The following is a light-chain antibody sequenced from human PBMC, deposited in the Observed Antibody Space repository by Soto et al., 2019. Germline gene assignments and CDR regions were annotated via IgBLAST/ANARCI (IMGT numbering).Light chain of an antibody. CDR2: DAS. J-gene: IGKJ5*01. CDR1: QSVSSY. CDR3: QQRSNWPSIT. Sequence: EIWLTQSPATLSLSPGERATPSCRASQSVSSYLAWYQQKPGQAPRLLIYDASNRATGIPARFSGSGSGTDFTLTISSLEPEDFAVYYCQQRSNWPSITFGQGTRLET. V-gene: IGKV3-11*01.